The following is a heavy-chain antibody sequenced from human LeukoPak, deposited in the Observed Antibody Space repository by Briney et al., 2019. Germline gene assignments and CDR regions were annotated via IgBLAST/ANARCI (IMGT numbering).Heavy chain of an antibody. Sequence: AGGSLRLSCASSGVIVSSNYVNWVRQAPGKGLEWVSVIYSGGSTYYADSVKGRFTISRDNSDNTVYLQMNSLTADDTAVYYCASGSNSGYNYWGQGTLVTVSS. V-gene: IGHV3-53*01. J-gene: IGHJ4*02. D-gene: IGHD3-9*01. CDR2: IYSGGST. CDR1: GVIVSSNY. CDR3: ASGSNSGYNY.